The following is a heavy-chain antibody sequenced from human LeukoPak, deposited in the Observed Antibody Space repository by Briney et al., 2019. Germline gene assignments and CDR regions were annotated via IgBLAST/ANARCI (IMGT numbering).Heavy chain of an antibody. CDR3: ARVGHDYDVDY. CDR1: GFTFSSYL. J-gene: IGHJ4*02. D-gene: IGHD4-17*01. Sequence: GGSLRLSCAAPGFTFSSYLMHWVRQAPGKGLEWVSRINNDGSDTTYADSVKGRFTISRDNAKNTLSLQMTSLRAEDTAVYYCARVGHDYDVDYWGQGTLVTVSS. V-gene: IGHV3-74*01. CDR2: INNDGSDT.